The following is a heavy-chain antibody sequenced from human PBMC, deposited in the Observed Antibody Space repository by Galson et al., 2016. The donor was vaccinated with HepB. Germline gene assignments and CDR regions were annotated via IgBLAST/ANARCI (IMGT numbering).Heavy chain of an antibody. CDR2: IIPMFGRA. J-gene: IGHJ4*02. CDR1: GGTFSSYA. V-gene: IGHV1-69*13. CDR3: ARVDYYGSGTHYYFDY. Sequence: SVKVSCKASGGTFSSYAINWMRQAPGQGLEWMGGIIPMFGRANYAQRFQGKVTITADESTGTAYMEMSSLRSDDTAVYYCARVDYYGSGTHYYFDYWGQGILVTVSS. D-gene: IGHD3-10*01.